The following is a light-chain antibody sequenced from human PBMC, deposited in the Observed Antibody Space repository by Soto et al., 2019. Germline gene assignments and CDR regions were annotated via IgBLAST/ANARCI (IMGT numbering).Light chain of an antibody. J-gene: IGLJ1*01. CDR3: TSHAGTINFPYI. V-gene: IGLV2-8*01. Sequence: QSVLTQPPSASGSPGQSVTISCTGTSSDVGAYNYVSWYQHHPGKAPKLMVHEVNKRPSGVPDRFSGSKSGNTASLTVSGLQAEDEADYYCTSHAGTINFPYIFGTGTKLTVL. CDR2: EVN. CDR1: SSDVGAYNY.